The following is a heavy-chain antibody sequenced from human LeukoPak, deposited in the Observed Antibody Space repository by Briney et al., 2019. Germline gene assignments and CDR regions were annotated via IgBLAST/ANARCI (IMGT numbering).Heavy chain of an antibody. CDR1: GYTFTSYG. Sequence: ASVKVSCKASGYTFTSYGITWVRQAPGQGLEWMGWISAYNGDTNYAQKLQGRVTMTTDTSTNTAYMELRSLRSDDTAVYYCARDIAVVPAALRPFDYWGQGTMVTVSS. V-gene: IGHV1-18*01. CDR2: ISAYNGDT. D-gene: IGHD2-2*01. J-gene: IGHJ3*01. CDR3: ARDIAVVPAALRPFDY.